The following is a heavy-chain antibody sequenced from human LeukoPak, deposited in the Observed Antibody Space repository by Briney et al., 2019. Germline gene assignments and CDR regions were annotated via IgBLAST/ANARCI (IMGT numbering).Heavy chain of an antibody. Sequence: GESLKISCKGSGYSFTSYWIGWVRQMPGKGLEWMGIIYPGDSDTRYSPSFQGQVTISADKSISTAYLQWSSLKASDTAMYYCARLQYCSSTSCYTWFDPWGQGTLVTVS. CDR2: IYPGDSDT. CDR1: GYSFTSYW. J-gene: IGHJ5*02. CDR3: ARLQYCSSTSCYTWFDP. D-gene: IGHD2-2*02. V-gene: IGHV5-51*01.